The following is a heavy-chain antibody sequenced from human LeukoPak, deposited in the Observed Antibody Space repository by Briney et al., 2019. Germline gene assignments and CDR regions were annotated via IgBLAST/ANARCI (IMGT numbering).Heavy chain of an antibody. CDR3: ARRGSGGRSFDI. D-gene: IGHD2-15*01. J-gene: IGHJ3*02. V-gene: IGHV4-61*01. CDR1: GGFVSSGSYY. Sequence: SETLSLTCTVSGGFVSSGSYYWTWIRQPPGKGLEWIGYISYSGSTNYNPSLKSRVTMSVDTSKNQFSLNLSSVTAADTAVYYCARRGSGGRSFDIWGQGTMVTVSS. CDR2: ISYSGST.